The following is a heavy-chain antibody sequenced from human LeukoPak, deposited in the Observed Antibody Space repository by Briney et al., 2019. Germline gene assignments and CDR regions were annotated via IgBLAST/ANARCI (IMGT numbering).Heavy chain of an antibody. CDR3: ARDNPNKAKDAFDI. J-gene: IGHJ3*02. CDR1: GFTFSNYS. Sequence: GGSLRLSCAASGFTFSNYSMNWVRQAPGKGLEWVSSISSSSYIYYADSVKGRFTISRDNAKNSLYLQMNSLRAEDTAVYYCARDNPNKAKDAFDIWGQGTMVTVSS. V-gene: IGHV3-21*01. CDR2: ISSSSYI.